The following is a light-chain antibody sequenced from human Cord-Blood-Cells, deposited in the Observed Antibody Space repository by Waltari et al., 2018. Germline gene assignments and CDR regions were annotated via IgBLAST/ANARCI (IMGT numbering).Light chain of an antibody. CDR3: AAWDDSLSGWV. J-gene: IGLJ3*02. V-gene: IGLV1-47*01. Sequence: QSVLTQPPPASGTPGQRVTISCSGSSTNLGRTYVSWYQQLPGTAPKLLIYRNNQRPSGVPDRFSGSKSGTSASLAISGLRSEDEADYYCAAWDDSLSGWVFGGGTKLTVL. CDR2: RNN. CDR1: STNLGRTY.